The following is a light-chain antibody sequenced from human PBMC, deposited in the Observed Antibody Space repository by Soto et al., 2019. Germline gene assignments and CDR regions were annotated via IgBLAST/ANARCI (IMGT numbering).Light chain of an antibody. CDR2: EVL. V-gene: IGLV2-8*01. CDR1: SGDVGGYNS. Sequence: QSALTQPPSASGSLGQSVTISCTGTSGDVGGYNSVSWYQQHPGRAPKLLIYEVLRRPSGVPDRFSGSKYGNTASLTVSGIQAEDEADYFCSSYAGSRIYVLGSGTKLTVL. J-gene: IGLJ1*01. CDR3: SSYAGSRIYV.